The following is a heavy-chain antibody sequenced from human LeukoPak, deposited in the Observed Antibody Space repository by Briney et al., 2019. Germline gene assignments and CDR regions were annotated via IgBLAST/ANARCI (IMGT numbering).Heavy chain of an antibody. CDR1: GDSVSSNSAA. J-gene: IGHJ4*02. V-gene: IGHV6-1*01. Sequence: SQTLSLTCAISGDSVSSNSAAWNWIRQSPSRGLEWLGRTYYRSKWYNDYAVSVKSRITINPDKSKNQFSLQLNSVTPEDTAVYYCARGLTSGGYSGYDSEIYFDYWGQGTLVTVSS. CDR2: TYYRSKWYN. CDR3: ARGLTSGGYSGYDSEIYFDY. D-gene: IGHD5-12*01.